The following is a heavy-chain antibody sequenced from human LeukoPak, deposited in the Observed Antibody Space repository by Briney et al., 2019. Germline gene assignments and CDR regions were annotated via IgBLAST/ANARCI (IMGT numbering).Heavy chain of an antibody. CDR3: ALADGTNSCTIGFDV. CDR2: INTYTGRA. D-gene: IGHD3-3*01. Sequence: ASVKVSCKTAGYRFKVYDLVWVRQAPGHGLDYVGWINTYTGRANYAQKFEGRVSMITDTSTSTAYVELTNLTSSDTGLYYCALADGTNSCTIGFDVWGLGTMVTVAS. J-gene: IGHJ3*01. V-gene: IGHV1-18*01. CDR1: GYRFKVYD.